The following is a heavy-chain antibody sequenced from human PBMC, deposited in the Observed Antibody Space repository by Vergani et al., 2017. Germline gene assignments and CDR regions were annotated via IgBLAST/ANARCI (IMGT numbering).Heavy chain of an antibody. D-gene: IGHD3-22*01. CDR1: GYSFTNYW. J-gene: IGHJ4*02. CDR2: IHPADSDT. CDR3: ARLYGRDSSGIKYVDY. Sequence: EVQLVQSGAEVKKPGESLKISCQLSGYSFTNYWIGWVRQMPGKGLEWMGIIHPADSDTRYSPSFQGQVTISVDKSISTAYLQRSSLSASDSAMYYCARLYGRDSSGIKYVDYLGQGTLVTVSS. V-gene: IGHV5-51*01.